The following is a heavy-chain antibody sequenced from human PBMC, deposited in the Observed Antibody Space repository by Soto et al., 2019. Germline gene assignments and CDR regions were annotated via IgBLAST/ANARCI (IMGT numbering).Heavy chain of an antibody. CDR1: GGSISSSNW. CDR2: IYHSGST. V-gene: IGHV4-4*02. Sequence: PSETLSLTCAVSGGSISSSNWWSWVRQPPGKGLEWIGEIYHSGSTNYNPSLKSRVTISVDKSKNQFSLKLSSVTAADTAVYYCARWLQTISNSDYYYYYGMDVWGQGTTVTVSS. D-gene: IGHD4-4*01. CDR3: ARWLQTISNSDYYYYYGMDV. J-gene: IGHJ6*02.